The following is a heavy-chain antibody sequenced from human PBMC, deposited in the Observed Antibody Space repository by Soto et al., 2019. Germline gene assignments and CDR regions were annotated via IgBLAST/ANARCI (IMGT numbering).Heavy chain of an antibody. D-gene: IGHD3-22*01. CDR2: ISYDGSNK. Sequence: QVQLVESGGGVVQPGRSLRLSCAASGFTLSSYGMHWVRQAPGKGLEWVEVISYDGSNKYYADSVKGRFTISRDNSKNTLYLQMNSLRAEDTAVYYCAKGTLYYYDSSGYLGGFDPWGQGTLVTVSS. CDR3: AKGTLYYYDSSGYLGGFDP. J-gene: IGHJ5*02. CDR1: GFTLSSYG. V-gene: IGHV3-30*18.